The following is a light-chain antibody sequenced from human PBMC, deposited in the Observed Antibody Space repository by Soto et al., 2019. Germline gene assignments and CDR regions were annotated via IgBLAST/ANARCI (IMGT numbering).Light chain of an antibody. CDR1: QSLSSW. CDR3: QQYNSYSRT. CDR2: DAS. V-gene: IGKV1-5*01. Sequence: DIQMTQSPSTLSASVGDRVTITCRASQSLSSWLAWYQQKPGKAPTLLIYDASSLESGVPSRFSGSGSGTEFTLTISSLQPDDFGTYYCQQYNSYSRTFGQGTKVEIK. J-gene: IGKJ1*01.